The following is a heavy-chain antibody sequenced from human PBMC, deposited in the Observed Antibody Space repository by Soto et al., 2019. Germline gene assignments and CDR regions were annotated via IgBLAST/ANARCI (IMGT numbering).Heavy chain of an antibody. D-gene: IGHD6-13*01. V-gene: IGHV4-34*01. CDR2: INHSGST. CDR1: GGSISGYY. J-gene: IGHJ5*02. CDR3: ARGRSSSWYYPKSFDP. Sequence: QVQLQQWGAGLLKPTETLSLTCAVYGGSISGYYWSWIRQPPEKGLERIGEINHSGSTNYNPSLKSRVTISVETSKNQFSLKLSSVTAAYTAVYYCARGRSSSWYYPKSFDPWGQGTLVIVSS.